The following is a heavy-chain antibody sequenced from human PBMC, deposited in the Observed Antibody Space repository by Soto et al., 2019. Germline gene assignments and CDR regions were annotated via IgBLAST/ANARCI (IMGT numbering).Heavy chain of an antibody. CDR1: GGSFSGYY. CDR2: INHSGST. J-gene: IGHJ4*02. V-gene: IGHV4-34*01. CDR3: ARLYPPLRGSSWLDY. D-gene: IGHD6-13*01. Sequence: SETLSLTCAGYGGSFSGYYWSWIRQPPGKGLEWIGEINHSGSTNYNPSLKSRVTISVDTSKNQFSLKLSSVTAADTAVYYCARLYPPLRGSSWLDYWGQGTLVTGSS.